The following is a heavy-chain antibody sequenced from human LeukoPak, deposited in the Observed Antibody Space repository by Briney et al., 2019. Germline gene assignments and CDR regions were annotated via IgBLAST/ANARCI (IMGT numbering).Heavy chain of an antibody. CDR2: ISGSGGTT. V-gene: IGHV3-NL1*01. D-gene: IGHD4-11*01. CDR1: GFTFSSYS. Sequence: PGGSLRPSCAASGFTFSSYSMNWVRQAPGKGLEWVSVISGSGGTTYYADSVKGRFTISRDNSKNTLYMQMNSLRAEDTAVYYCAKDYGYYSSYYYGMDVWGQGTTVTVSS. J-gene: IGHJ6*02. CDR3: AKDYGYYSSYYYGMDV.